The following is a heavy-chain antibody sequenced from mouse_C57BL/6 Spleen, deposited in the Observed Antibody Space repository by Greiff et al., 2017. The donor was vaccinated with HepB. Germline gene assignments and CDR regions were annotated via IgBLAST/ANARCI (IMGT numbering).Heavy chain of an antibody. D-gene: IGHD2-5*01. CDR2: FYPGSGSI. CDR1: GYTFTEYT. CDR3: ARHEDNYSNYGYFDY. J-gene: IGHJ2*01. V-gene: IGHV1-62-2*01. Sequence: VKLMESGAELVKPGASVKLSCKASGYTFTEYTIHWVKQRSGQGLEWIGWFYPGSGSIKYNEKFKDKATLTADKSSSTVYMELSRLTSEDSAVYFCARHEDNYSNYGYFDYWGQGTTLTVSS.